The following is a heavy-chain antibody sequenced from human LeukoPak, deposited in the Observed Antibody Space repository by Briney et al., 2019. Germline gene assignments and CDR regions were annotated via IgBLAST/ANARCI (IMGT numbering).Heavy chain of an antibody. CDR2: INPTSGST. D-gene: IGHD4-23*01. V-gene: IGHV1-46*01. Sequence: ASVKVSCKASGYTFTAYYMHWVRQAPGQGLEWMGIINPTSGSTTYAQKFQGRVTMTRDTSTSTVYMELSSLRSEDTAVYYCAREAGNSARGWFDPWGQGTLVTVSS. CDR3: AREAGNSARGWFDP. J-gene: IGHJ5*02. CDR1: GYTFTAYY.